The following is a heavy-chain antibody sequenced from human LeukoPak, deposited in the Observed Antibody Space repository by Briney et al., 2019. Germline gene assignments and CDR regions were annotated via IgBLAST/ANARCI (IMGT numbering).Heavy chain of an antibody. V-gene: IGHV3-20*04. CDR2: IHCNCGST. J-gene: IGHJ6*02. D-gene: IGHD1-26*01. CDR3: ARQGGMMPGGPYYYCYYGMDV. CDR1: GFTFDDYG. Sequence: GGSLSLSCAASGFTFDDYGMSLVRQARGKGLEWVSGIHCNCGSTGYADSVEGRFTISRDNDKNALYLQMNSLRAEDTALYYCARQGGMMPGGPYYYCYYGMDVWGQGTTVTVSS.